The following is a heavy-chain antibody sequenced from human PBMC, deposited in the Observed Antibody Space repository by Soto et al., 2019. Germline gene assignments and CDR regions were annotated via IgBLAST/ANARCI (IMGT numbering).Heavy chain of an antibody. V-gene: IGHV1-69*13. CDR1: GGTFSSYA. D-gene: IGHD3-22*01. Sequence: SVKVSCKASGGTFSSYAISWVRQAPGQGLEWMGGIIPIFGTANYAQKFQGRVTITADESTSTACMELSSLRSEDTAVYYCARGLESLGYYYDSSAARSGGMDVWGQGTTVTVSS. CDR3: ARGLESLGYYYDSSAARSGGMDV. J-gene: IGHJ6*02. CDR2: IIPIFGTA.